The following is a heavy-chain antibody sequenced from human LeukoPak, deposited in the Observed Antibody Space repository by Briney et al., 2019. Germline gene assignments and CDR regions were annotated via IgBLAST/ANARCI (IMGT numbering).Heavy chain of an antibody. CDR2: ISVYSGDT. CDR3: ARGKGARDY. V-gene: IGHV1-18*01. J-gene: IGHJ4*02. Sequence: GASVKVSCKASGYTFTTYGVTWVRQAPGQGLEWMGWISVYSGDTDYAQKFQGRVTMTTDTSTSTAYMELRSLRSDDTAVYYCARGKGARDYWGQGTLVTVSS. CDR1: GYTFTTYG.